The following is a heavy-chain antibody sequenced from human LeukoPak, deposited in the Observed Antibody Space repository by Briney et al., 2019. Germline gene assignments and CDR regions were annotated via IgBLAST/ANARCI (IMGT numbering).Heavy chain of an antibody. Sequence: SETLSLTCSVSGYSISSGYYWGWIRQPPGKGLEWIGSIYHSWSTYYNPPLKSRGTISVDTSKNQFSLKLSSVTAADTAVYYCARKNYYYDSSGHRPLYFDYWGQGTLVTVSS. CDR2: IYHSWST. CDR3: ARKNYYYDSSGHRPLYFDY. V-gene: IGHV4-38-2*01. D-gene: IGHD3-22*01. CDR1: GYSISSGYY. J-gene: IGHJ4*02.